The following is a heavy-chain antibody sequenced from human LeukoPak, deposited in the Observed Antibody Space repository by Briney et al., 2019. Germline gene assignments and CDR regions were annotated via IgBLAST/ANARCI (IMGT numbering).Heavy chain of an antibody. CDR2: ITFRENT. D-gene: IGHD6-19*01. J-gene: IGHJ4*02. V-gene: IGHV4-34*01. CDR1: GFAFSSYS. CDR3: AGYGGDWYPES. Sequence: GSLRLSCAASGFAFSSYSMNWVRQAPGKGLEWIGEITFRENTNYNPSLESRLRISVDRTKQQFYLTLTSVTAADTAVYYCAGYGGDWYPESWGQGTLVTISS.